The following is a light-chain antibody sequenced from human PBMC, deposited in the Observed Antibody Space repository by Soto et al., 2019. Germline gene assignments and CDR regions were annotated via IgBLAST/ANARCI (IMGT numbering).Light chain of an antibody. J-gene: IGKJ1*01. Sequence: DIQMTQSPSTLSASVGDRVTITCRASQSISSWLAWYQQKPGKAPKLVIYKASSLESGVPLRFSGSGSGTEFTLTISSLQPDDFATYYCQQYNSFPWTFGQGTKVEIK. V-gene: IGKV1-5*03. CDR1: QSISSW. CDR3: QQYNSFPWT. CDR2: KAS.